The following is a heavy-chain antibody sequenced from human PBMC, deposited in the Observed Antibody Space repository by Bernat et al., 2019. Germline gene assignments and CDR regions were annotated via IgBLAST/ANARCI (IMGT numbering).Heavy chain of an antibody. CDR3: ARHRESITIFGVTYNWFDP. J-gene: IGHJ5*02. CDR2: IYYSGST. V-gene: IGHV4-39*01. CDR1: GGSISSSSYY. D-gene: IGHD3-3*01. Sequence: QLQLQESGPGLVKPSETLSLTCTVSGGSISSSSYYWDWIRQPPGKGLEWIGSIYYSGSTYYNPSLKSRVTISVDTSKNQFSLKLSSVTAADTAVYYCARHRESITIFGVTYNWFDPWGQGTLVTVSS.